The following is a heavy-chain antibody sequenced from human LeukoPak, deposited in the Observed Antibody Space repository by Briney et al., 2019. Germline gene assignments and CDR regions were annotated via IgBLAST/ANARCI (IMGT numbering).Heavy chain of an antibody. D-gene: IGHD5-24*01. CDR2: IFYNGST. Sequence: SETLSLTCTVSGGSISTNNYYWGWIRQPPVKGLEWIGNIFYNGSTYYSPSLKSRVTISVDTSKNQFSLKLSSVTAADTAVYYCARVAGRDGYNFFYYYYYYMDVWGKGTTVTISS. CDR1: GGSISTNNYY. CDR3: ARVAGRDGYNFFYYYYYYMDV. V-gene: IGHV4-39*07. J-gene: IGHJ6*03.